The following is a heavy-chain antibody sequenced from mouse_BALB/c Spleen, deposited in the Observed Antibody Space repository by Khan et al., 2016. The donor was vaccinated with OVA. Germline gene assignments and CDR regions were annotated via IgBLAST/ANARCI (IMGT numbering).Heavy chain of an antibody. CDR1: GYTFTDFA. D-gene: IGHD1-3*01. Sequence: QIQLVQSGAELVRPGVSVKISCKGSGYTFTDFAMHWVKQSHAKSLEWLGVISTYYGDADYNHKFRDKATMTVDKSYSTAYMELAGLTSEDSAIYYCVRGSGKSRFAYWGQGTLVTVSA. CDR2: ISTYYGDA. V-gene: IGHV1S137*01. J-gene: IGHJ3*01. CDR3: VRGSGKSRFAY.